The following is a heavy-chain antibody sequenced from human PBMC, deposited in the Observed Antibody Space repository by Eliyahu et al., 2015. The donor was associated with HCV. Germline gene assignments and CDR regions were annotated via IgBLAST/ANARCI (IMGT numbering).Heavy chain of an antibody. CDR1: GFPFDXXA. Sequence: EVQLVESGGGLVQPGRSLXLSCXASGFPFDXXAMHWVRQAPGKGLEWVSGISWNSGSIGYADSVKGRFTISRDNAKNSLYLQMNSLRAEDTALYYCAKDSGAYDFWSGYQVGAFDYWGQGTLVTVSS. CDR3: AKDSGAYDFWSGYQVGAFDY. D-gene: IGHD3-3*01. V-gene: IGHV3-9*01. J-gene: IGHJ4*02. CDR2: ISWNSGSI.